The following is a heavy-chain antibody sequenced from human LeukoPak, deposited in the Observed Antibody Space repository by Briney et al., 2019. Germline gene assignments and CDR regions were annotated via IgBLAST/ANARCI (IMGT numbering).Heavy chain of an antibody. CDR3: ASSGPTVTTDYYYGMDV. CDR2: IIPILGIA. D-gene: IGHD4-11*01. CDR1: GGTFSSYA. Sequence: SVKVPCKASGGTFSSYAISWVRQAPGQGLEWMGRIIPILGIANYAQKFQGRVTITADKSTSTAYMELSSLRSEDTAMYYCASSGPTVTTDYYYGMDVWGQGTTVTVSS. V-gene: IGHV1-69*04. J-gene: IGHJ6*02.